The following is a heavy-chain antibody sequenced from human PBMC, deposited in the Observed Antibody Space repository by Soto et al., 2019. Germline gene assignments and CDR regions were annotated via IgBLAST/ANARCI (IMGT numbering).Heavy chain of an antibody. CDR3: ARLGNRGGPYYYYVDV. D-gene: IGHD2-15*01. CDR1: GGSISRSTYY. CDR2: IYFSGST. Sequence: SETLSLTCTVSGGSISRSTYYWGWIRQPPGKGLEWIGYIYFSGSTNYNPSLKSRVTISVDTSKNQFSLKLSSVTAADTAVYYCARLGNRGGPYYYYVDVWGKGTTVTGSS. J-gene: IGHJ6*03. V-gene: IGHV4-61*05.